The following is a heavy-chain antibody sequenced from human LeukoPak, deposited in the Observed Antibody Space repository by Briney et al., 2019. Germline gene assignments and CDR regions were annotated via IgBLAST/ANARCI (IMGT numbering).Heavy chain of an antibody. CDR2: ISSIADSK. Sequence: GGSLTLSCSASGFIFSNYAMHWVRQAPGQGLEYVSSISSIADSKSYADSVKGIFTISRDNSKNTLSLQMNSLRTADTAVYYCVTRQSDGPYGHWGQGTLVTVCS. V-gene: IGHV3-64D*06. J-gene: IGHJ4*02. CDR1: GFIFSNYA. D-gene: IGHD4-17*01. CDR3: VTRQSDGPYGH.